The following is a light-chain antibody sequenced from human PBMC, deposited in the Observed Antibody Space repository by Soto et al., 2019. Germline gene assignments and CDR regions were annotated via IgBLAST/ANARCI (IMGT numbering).Light chain of an antibody. CDR2: LNSDGSH. CDR3: QTWGTAIRV. Sequence: QPVLTQSPSASASLGASVKLTCTLSSGHSSYAIAWHQQQPEKGPRYLMKLNSDGSHNKGDGIPDRFSGSSSGAERYFTISSLQSEDEADYYCQTWGTAIRVFGGGTKLTVL. J-gene: IGLJ3*02. V-gene: IGLV4-69*01. CDR1: SGHSSYA.